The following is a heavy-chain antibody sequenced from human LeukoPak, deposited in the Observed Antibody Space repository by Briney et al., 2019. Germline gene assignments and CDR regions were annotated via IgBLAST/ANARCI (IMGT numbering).Heavy chain of an antibody. V-gene: IGHV4-34*01. J-gene: IGHJ4*02. CDR2: INHSGST. Sequence: SETLSLTCAVYGGSFSGYYWSWIRQPPGKGLEWIGEINHSGSTNYNPSLKSRVTISVDTSKNQFSLKLSSVTAADTAVYYCARGNGSGSTFDYWAREPWSPSPQ. D-gene: IGHD3-10*01. CDR3: ARGNGSGSTFDY. CDR1: GGSFSGYY.